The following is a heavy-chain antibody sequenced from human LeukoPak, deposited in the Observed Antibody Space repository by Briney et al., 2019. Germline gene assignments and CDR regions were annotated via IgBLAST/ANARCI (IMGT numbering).Heavy chain of an antibody. J-gene: IGHJ6*03. V-gene: IGHV3-23*01. CDR3: AKEEYYMDV. CDR2: ISGGGGST. CDR1: GFTFSSYA. Sequence: AGGSLRLSCAGSGFTFSSYAMSWVRQAPGQGLEWVSAISGGGGSTYYADSLKGRFTISRDNSKNTLYLQMNSLRAEDTAVYYCAKEEYYMDVWGKETTVTVSS.